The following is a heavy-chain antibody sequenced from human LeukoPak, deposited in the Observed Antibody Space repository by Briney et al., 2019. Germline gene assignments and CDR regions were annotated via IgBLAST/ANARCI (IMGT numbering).Heavy chain of an antibody. D-gene: IGHD5-18*01. CDR3: ARVRYSYGDHYFDY. Sequence: SETLSLTCAVYGGSFSGYYWSWIRQPPGKGLEWIGEINRSGSTNYNPSLKSRVTISVDTSRNQFSLKLSSVTAADTAVYYCARVRYSYGDHYFDYWGQGTLVTVSS. J-gene: IGHJ4*02. CDR2: INRSGST. V-gene: IGHV4-34*01. CDR1: GGSFSGYY.